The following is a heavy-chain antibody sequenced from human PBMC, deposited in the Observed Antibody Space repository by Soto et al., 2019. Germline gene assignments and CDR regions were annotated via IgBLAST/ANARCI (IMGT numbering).Heavy chain of an antibody. CDR1: GYTFTGYY. V-gene: IGHV1-2*02. CDR3: ARGREMTTVTKGYGMDV. J-gene: IGHJ6*02. D-gene: IGHD4-17*01. CDR2: INSNSGGT. Sequence: QVQLVQSGAEVKKPGASVKVSCKASGYTFTGYYMHWVRQAPGQGLEWMGWINSNSGGTNYAQKFQGRVTMTRDTSISTAYMELSRLRSDDTAVYYCARGREMTTVTKGYGMDVWGQGTTVTVSS.